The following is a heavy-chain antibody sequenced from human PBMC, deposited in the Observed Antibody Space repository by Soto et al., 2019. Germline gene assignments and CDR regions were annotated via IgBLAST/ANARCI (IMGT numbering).Heavy chain of an antibody. CDR1: GDSVSNNRAA. V-gene: IGHV6-1*01. CDR3: ARDPPAFHSAFDY. Sequence: PSQTLSLTCAISGDSVSNNRAAWNWVRQSPSRGLEWLGRTYYRSKWLNDCAVSMKGRLTISPDTSKNQFSLHLDSVTPEDTAMYYCARDPPAFHSAFDYWGQGTLVTVSS. J-gene: IGHJ4*02. CDR2: TYYRSKWLN. D-gene: IGHD4-4*01.